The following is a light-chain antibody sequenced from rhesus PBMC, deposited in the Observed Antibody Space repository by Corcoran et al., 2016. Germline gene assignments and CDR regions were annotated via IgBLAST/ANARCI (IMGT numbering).Light chain of an antibody. V-gene: IGKV3-42*03. J-gene: IGKJ1*01. CDR3: QQYNYWPRT. Sequence: EIVMTQSPATLSLSPGERATLHCRASQSVSGNLAWYQQKPGHAPLLLIYVASSRATGNPDRFSGSGSGTAFTLTSSRLEPEDFAVFYCQQYNYWPRTFGQGTKVEIK. CDR1: QSVSGN. CDR2: VAS.